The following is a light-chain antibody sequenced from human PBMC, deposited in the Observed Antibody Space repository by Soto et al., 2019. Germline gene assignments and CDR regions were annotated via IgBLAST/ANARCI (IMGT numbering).Light chain of an antibody. CDR2: DVS. CDR3: SSYTSSSTLV. V-gene: IGLV2-14*01. J-gene: IGLJ1*01. CDR1: SSDVGGYNY. Sequence: QSALTQPASVSGSPGQSITISCTGTSSDVGGYNYVSWYQQHPGKAPKLMIYDVSNRPSGVSYRFACSKSGNTASLTISGLQAEDEADYYCSSYTSSSTLVFGTGTKLTVL.